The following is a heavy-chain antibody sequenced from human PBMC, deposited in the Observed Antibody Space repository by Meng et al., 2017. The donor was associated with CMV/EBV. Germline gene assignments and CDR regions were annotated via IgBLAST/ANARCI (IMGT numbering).Heavy chain of an antibody. V-gene: IGHV3-21*06. Sequence: SLKISCAASGFTFDDYAMHWVRQAPGKGLEWVSSITPNSSYILYADSMKGRVTISRDNAKDSLYLQMNSLRAEDTAVYYCARIGLYPGRMYQLNAFDIWGQGTMVTVSS. D-gene: IGHD2-2*01. CDR1: GFTFDDYA. CDR2: ITPNSSYI. J-gene: IGHJ3*02. CDR3: ARIGLYPGRMYQLNAFDI.